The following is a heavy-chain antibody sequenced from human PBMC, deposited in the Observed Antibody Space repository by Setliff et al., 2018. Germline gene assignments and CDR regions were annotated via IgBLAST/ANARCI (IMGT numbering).Heavy chain of an antibody. CDR1: GGSISSYY. CDR2: IYYSGST. J-gene: IGHJ4*02. Sequence: PSETLSLTCTVSGGSISSYYWSWIRQPPGKGLEWIGYIYYSGSTTYNPSVKSRVTISLDTSKNHFSLKLDSVTAADTALYYCARSPSSGAYWNPRPFYSDYWARGTLVTVSS. CDR3: ARSPSSGAYWNPRPFYSDY. V-gene: IGHV4-59*08. D-gene: IGHD1-26*01.